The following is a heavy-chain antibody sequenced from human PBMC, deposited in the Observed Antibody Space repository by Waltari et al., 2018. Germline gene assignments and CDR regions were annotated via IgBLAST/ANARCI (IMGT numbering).Heavy chain of an antibody. V-gene: IGHV4-38-2*01. CDR1: GYSISSGYY. J-gene: IGHJ4*02. Sequence: QVQLQESGPGLVKPSETLSLTCAVSGYSISSGYYWGWIRQPPGKGLEWIGSIYHSGSTIYTPSLKSRVPISVDTSKNQFSLKLSSVTAADTAVYYCARHFDFWSGFAYFDYWGQGTLVTVSS. D-gene: IGHD3-3*01. CDR3: ARHFDFWSGFAYFDY. CDR2: IYHSGST.